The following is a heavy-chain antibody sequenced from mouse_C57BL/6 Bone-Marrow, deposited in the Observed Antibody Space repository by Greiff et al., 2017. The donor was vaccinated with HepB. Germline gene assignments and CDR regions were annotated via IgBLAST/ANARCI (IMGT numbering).Heavy chain of an antibody. CDR2: IDPENGDT. Sequence: EVHLVESGAELVRPGASVKLSCTASGFNIKDDYMHWVKPRPEQGLEWIGWIDPENGDTEYASKFQGKATITADTSSNTAYLQLSSLTSEDTAVYYCTTWFAYWGQGTLVTVSA. J-gene: IGHJ3*01. V-gene: IGHV14-4*01. CDR1: GFNIKDDY. CDR3: TTWFAY.